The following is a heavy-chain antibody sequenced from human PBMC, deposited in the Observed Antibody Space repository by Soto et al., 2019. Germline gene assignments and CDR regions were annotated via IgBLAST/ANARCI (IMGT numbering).Heavy chain of an antibody. CDR2: ISGSGGST. CDR3: AKDVAAASYYCYGMDV. V-gene: IGHV3-23*01. Sequence: EVQLLESGGGLVQPGGSLRLSCAASGFTFSSYAMSWVRQAPGKGLEWVSAISGSGGSTYYADSVKGRFTISRDNSKNTLYLQMNSLRAEDTAVYYCAKDVAAASYYCYGMDVWGQGTTVTVSS. J-gene: IGHJ6*02. CDR1: GFTFSSYA. D-gene: IGHD6-13*01.